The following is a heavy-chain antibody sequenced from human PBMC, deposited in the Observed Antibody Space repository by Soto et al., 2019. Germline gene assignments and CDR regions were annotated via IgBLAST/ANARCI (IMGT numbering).Heavy chain of an antibody. CDR2: IIPIFGIG. D-gene: IGHD3-3*01. J-gene: IGHJ6*02. Sequence: QVQLVQSGAEVKKPGSSVKVSCKASGGTFNRYAISWVRQAPGQGLEWMGGIIPIFGIGNDAQRFQGRVTITADESKGTAYMELSSLRSEDTGVYYCARSAITLFGVVSIPPHYYSEMDVWGQGTTVTVSS. V-gene: IGHV1-69*01. CDR3: ARSAITLFGVVSIPPHYYSEMDV. CDR1: GGTFNRYA.